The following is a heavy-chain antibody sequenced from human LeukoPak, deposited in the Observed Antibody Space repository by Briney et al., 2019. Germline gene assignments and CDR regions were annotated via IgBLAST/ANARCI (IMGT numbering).Heavy chain of an antibody. D-gene: IGHD6-13*01. V-gene: IGHV4-34*01. J-gene: IGHJ4*02. CDR3: ARVAILAAAFVY. CDR1: GGSFSGYY. Sequence: SETLSLTCAVYGGSFSGYYWSWIRQPPGKGLEWIGEINHSGSTNYNPSLKSRVTISVDTSKNQFSLKLSSVTAADTAVYYCARVAILAAAFVYWGQGTLVTVSS. CDR2: INHSGST.